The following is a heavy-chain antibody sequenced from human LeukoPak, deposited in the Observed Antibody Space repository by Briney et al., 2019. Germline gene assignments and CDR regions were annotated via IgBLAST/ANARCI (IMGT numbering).Heavy chain of an antibody. CDR2: IYSGGST. CDR1: GFTFDDYA. D-gene: IGHD4-17*01. V-gene: IGHV3-66*01. CDR3: ARDPYYGYNTP. J-gene: IGHJ5*02. Sequence: GGSLRLSCAASGFTFDDYAMHWVRQAPGKGLEWVSVIYSGGSTYYADSVKGRFTISRDNSKNTLYLQMNSLRAEDTAVYYCARDPYYGYNTPWGQGTLVTVSS.